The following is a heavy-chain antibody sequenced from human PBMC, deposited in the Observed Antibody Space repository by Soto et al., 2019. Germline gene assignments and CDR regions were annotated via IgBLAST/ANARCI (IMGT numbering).Heavy chain of an antibody. D-gene: IGHD5-12*01. CDR1: GFSLSTSGVG. J-gene: IGHJ4*02. Sequence: QITLKESGPTLVKPTQTLTLTCTFSGFSLSTSGVGVGWIRQPPGKALEWLALIYWDDDKRYSPSLKSRLTLTKDTSKTQVVLTRTNMDPVDTATYYCAHLPYSGSVFDYWGQGTLVTVSS. V-gene: IGHV2-5*02. CDR3: AHLPYSGSVFDY. CDR2: IYWDDDK.